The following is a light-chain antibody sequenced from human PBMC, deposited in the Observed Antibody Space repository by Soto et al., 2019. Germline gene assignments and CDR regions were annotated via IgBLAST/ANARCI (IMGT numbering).Light chain of an antibody. J-gene: IGKJ1*01. V-gene: IGKV1-5*01. CDR2: DAS. Sequence: DIQMTQSPSTLSASVGDRVIITCRASQSISSWLAWYQQKPGKAPKLLIYDASSLASGVPSRFSGSGSGTDFTLTISSVQPEDFATYFCQHTYRTPWTFGQGTKVEIK. CDR1: QSISSW. CDR3: QHTYRTPWT.